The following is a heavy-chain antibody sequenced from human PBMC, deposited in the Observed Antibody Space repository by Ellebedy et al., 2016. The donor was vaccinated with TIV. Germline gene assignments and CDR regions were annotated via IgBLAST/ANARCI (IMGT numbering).Heavy chain of an antibody. D-gene: IGHD3-10*01. J-gene: IGHJ4*02. CDR1: GYTFTSYY. V-gene: IGHV1-46*01. CDR3: ARDTSYYGSGMGF. Sequence: AASVKVSCKASGYTFTSYYIHWVRQAPGQGLEWMGIINPSGGSTTYAQRFQDRVTMTRDTSTSTVYMELSSLRSEDTAVYYCARDTSYYGSGMGFWGQGTLVTVSS. CDR2: INPSGGST.